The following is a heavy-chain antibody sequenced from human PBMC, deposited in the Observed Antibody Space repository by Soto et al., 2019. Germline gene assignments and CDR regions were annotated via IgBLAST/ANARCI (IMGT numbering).Heavy chain of an antibody. CDR2: ISAYNGNT. J-gene: IGHJ3*02. Sequence: GASVKVSCKASGYTFTSYGISWVRQAPGQGLEWMGWISAYNGNTNYAQKLQGRVTMTTDTSTSTAYMELRSLRSDDTAVYYCARDGLVVVVVAATSMADAFDIWGQGTMVTVSS. D-gene: IGHD2-15*01. V-gene: IGHV1-18*01. CDR1: GYTFTSYG. CDR3: ARDGLVVVVVAATSMADAFDI.